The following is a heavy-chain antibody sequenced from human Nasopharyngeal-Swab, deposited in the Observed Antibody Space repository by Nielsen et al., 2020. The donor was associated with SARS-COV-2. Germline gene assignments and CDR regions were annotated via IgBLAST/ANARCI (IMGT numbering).Heavy chain of an antibody. J-gene: IGHJ6*03. CDR3: ARGLSGIVPAPILGLGPYYYYYYMDV. V-gene: IGHV4-34*01. Sequence: SETLSLTCAVYGGSFSGSYWGWIRQPPGKGPEWIAKINHSGSTNYNPSLKSRVTLSVDTSMNQVSLEVSSVTAADTAVYYCARGLSGIVPAPILGLGPYYYYYYMDVWGKGTTVTVS. CDR2: INHSGST. D-gene: IGHD2-2*01. CDR1: GGSFSGSY.